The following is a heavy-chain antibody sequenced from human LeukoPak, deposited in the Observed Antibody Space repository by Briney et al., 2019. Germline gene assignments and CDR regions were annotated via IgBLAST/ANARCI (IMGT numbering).Heavy chain of an antibody. J-gene: IGHJ4*02. V-gene: IGHV4-34*01. Sequence: SETLSLTCAVYGGSFSGYYWSWIRQPPGKGLEWIGEINHSGSTNYNPSLKSRGTISVDTSKNQFSLKLSSVTAADTAVYYCARGSVGSVGGYDSSGYYNYWGQGTLVTVSS. D-gene: IGHD3-22*01. CDR3: ARGSVGSVGGYDSSGYYNY. CDR1: GGSFSGYY. CDR2: INHSGST.